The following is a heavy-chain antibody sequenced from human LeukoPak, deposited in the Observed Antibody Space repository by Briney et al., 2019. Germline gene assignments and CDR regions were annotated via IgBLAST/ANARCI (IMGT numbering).Heavy chain of an antibody. CDR2: ISYDGSNK. J-gene: IGHJ5*02. CDR3: AKAPYDILTGYSPS. V-gene: IGHV3-30*18. Sequence: PGRSLRLSCAASGFTFSSYGMHWVRQAPGKGLEWVALISYDGSNKYYADSVKGRFTISRDNSKNTLYLQMNSLRAEDTAVYYCAKAPYDILTGYSPSWGQGTLVTVSS. CDR1: GFTFSSYG. D-gene: IGHD3-9*01.